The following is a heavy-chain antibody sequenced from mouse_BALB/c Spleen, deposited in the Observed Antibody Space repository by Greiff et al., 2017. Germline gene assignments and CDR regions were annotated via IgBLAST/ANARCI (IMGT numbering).Heavy chain of an antibody. D-gene: IGHD2-10*02. J-gene: IGHJ2*01. CDR1: GFTFSDYG. CDR3: ARDGGYGNYVGFDY. Sequence: DVMLVESGGGLVQPGGSRKLSCAASGFTFSDYGMAWVRQAPGKGPEWVAFISNLAYSIYYADTVTGRFTISRENAKNTLYLEMSSLRSEDTAMYYCARDGGYGNYVGFDYWGQGTTLTVSS. CDR2: ISNLAYSI. V-gene: IGHV5-15*02.